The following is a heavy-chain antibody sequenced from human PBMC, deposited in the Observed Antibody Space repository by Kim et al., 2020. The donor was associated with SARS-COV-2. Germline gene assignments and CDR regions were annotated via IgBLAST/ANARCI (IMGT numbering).Heavy chain of an antibody. J-gene: IGHJ5*02. CDR1: GFTFSSYG. CDR2: IWYDGSNK. Sequence: GVSLRLSCAASGFTFSSYGMHWVRQAPGKGLEWVAVIWYDGSNKYYADSVKGRFTISRDNSKNTLYLQMNSLRAEDTAVYYCARWGDYYDSSGLVWFDPWGQGTLVTVSS. CDR3: ARWGDYYDSSGLVWFDP. D-gene: IGHD3-22*01. V-gene: IGHV3-33*08.